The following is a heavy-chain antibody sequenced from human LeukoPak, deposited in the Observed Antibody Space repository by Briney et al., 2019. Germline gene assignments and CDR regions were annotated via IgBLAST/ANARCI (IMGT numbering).Heavy chain of an antibody. Sequence: PGGSLRLSCAASGFTFSSYARHWVRQAPGKGLEWVAVISYDGSNKYYADSVKGRFTISRENSKNTLYLQMNSLRAEDTAVYYCARDLEGQLVLGLDYWGQGTLVTVSS. CDR3: ARDLEGQLVLGLDY. J-gene: IGHJ4*02. D-gene: IGHD6-6*01. CDR1: GFTFSSYA. CDR2: ISYDGSNK. V-gene: IGHV3-30-3*01.